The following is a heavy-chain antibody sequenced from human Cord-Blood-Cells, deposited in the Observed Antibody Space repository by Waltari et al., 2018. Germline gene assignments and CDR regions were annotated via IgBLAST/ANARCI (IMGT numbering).Heavy chain of an antibody. CDR2: IYYSGST. V-gene: IGHV4-39*01. Sequence: QLQLHESGPGLVKPSETLSLTCTVSGGSISSSSYYWGWIRQPPGKGLEWIGSIYYSGSTYYNPSLKSRVTISVDTSKNQFSLKLSSVTAADTAVYYCARRAVIAFDIWGQGTMVTVSS. CDR1: GGSISSSSYY. J-gene: IGHJ3*02. D-gene: IGHD3-22*01. CDR3: ARRAVIAFDI.